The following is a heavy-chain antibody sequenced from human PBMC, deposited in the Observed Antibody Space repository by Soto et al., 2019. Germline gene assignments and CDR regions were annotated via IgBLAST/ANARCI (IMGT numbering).Heavy chain of an antibody. J-gene: IGHJ3*02. CDR1: GYSFTSYW. V-gene: IGHV5-10-1*01. CDR3: ARQPSSIYYDSSGPNAFDI. D-gene: IGHD3-22*01. CDR2: IDPSDSYT. Sequence: PGESLKVSCKGSGYSFTSYWISWVHQMPGKGLEWTGRIDPSDSYTNYSPSFQGHVTISADKSISTAYLQWSSLKASDTAMYYCARQPSSIYYDSSGPNAFDIWGQGTMVTVSS.